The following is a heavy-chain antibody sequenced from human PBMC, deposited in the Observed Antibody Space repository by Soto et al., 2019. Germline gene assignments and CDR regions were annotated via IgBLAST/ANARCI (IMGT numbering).Heavy chain of an antibody. CDR1: GGSISSYY. J-gene: IGHJ5*02. D-gene: IGHD3-10*01. Sequence: ETLSLTCTVSGGSISSYYWSWIRQPPGKGLEWIGEINHSGSTNYNPSLKSRVTISVDTSKNLFSLKLSSVTAADTAVYYCARGELLWFGELRGGWFDPWGQGTLVTAPQ. V-gene: IGHV4-34*01. CDR3: ARGELLWFGELRGGWFDP. CDR2: INHSGST.